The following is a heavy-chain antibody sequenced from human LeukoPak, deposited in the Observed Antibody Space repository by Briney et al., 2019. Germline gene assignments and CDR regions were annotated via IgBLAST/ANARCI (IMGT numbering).Heavy chain of an antibody. CDR3: ARDNANLEDAFDI. V-gene: IGHV4-59*01. J-gene: IGHJ3*02. CDR1: GGSISSYY. Sequence: PSETLSLTCAVSGGSISSYYWSWIRQPPGKGLEWIGYIYYSGSTNYNPSLKSRVTISVDTSKNQFSLKLSSVTAADTAVYCCARDNANLEDAFDIWGQGTMVTVSS. CDR2: IYYSGST.